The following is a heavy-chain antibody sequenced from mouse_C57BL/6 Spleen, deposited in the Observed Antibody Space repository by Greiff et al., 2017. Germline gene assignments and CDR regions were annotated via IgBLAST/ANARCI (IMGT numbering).Heavy chain of an antibody. Sequence: EVQLQQSGPELVKPGASVKISCKASGYSFTDYNMNLVKQSNGKSLEWIGVINPNYGTTSYNQKFKGKATLTVDQSSSTAYMQLNSLTSEDSAVYYCASGIYYDYDGFADWGQGTLVTVSA. V-gene: IGHV1-39*01. CDR3: ASGIYYDYDGFAD. CDR1: GYSFTDYN. J-gene: IGHJ3*01. CDR2: INPNYGTT. D-gene: IGHD2-4*01.